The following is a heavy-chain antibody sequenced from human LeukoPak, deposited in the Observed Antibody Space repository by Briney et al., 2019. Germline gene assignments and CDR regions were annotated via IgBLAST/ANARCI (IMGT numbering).Heavy chain of an antibody. Sequence: GGSLRLSCAASGFTVSSNYMSWVRQAPGKGLEWVAFMRYDGSNRNYADSVKGRFTISRDNSKNTLYLQMNSLRAEDTAVYYCAKGVKVPLLRYFSYYMDVWGKGTTVTISS. CDR3: AKGVKVPLLRYFSYYMDV. CDR1: GFTVSSNY. D-gene: IGHD3-9*01. V-gene: IGHV3-30*02. CDR2: MRYDGSNR. J-gene: IGHJ6*03.